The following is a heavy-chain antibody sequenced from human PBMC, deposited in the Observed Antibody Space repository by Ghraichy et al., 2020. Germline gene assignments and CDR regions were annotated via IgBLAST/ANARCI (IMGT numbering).Heavy chain of an antibody. D-gene: IGHD3-22*01. J-gene: IGHJ3*02. V-gene: IGHV4-59*01. CDR3: VRGFYDSRGYSNTFDI. Sequence: TLSLTCTVSGGSITSSYWSWIRQSPGKGLEWIGYIHYSGNTNYNPSLESRVTISVDTSKNQFSLKLTSVTTADTALYYCVRGFYDSRGYSNTFDIWGQGTMVTVSS. CDR2: IHYSGNT. CDR1: GGSITSSY.